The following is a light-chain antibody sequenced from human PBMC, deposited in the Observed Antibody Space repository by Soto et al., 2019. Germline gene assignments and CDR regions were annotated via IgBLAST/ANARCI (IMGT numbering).Light chain of an antibody. Sequence: EFVLTQSTGTVSLSPGERVTLSCRASESVNSNSLAWDQHKPGLAPRLLIFGASTRDTRIPDRFSGSGSGTDLTLTISSLEPEDFAIYYCQQYVTSPPTFGGGTRVE. J-gene: IGKJ4*02. CDR2: GAS. CDR1: ESVNSNS. V-gene: IGKV3-20*01. CDR3: QQYVTSPPT.